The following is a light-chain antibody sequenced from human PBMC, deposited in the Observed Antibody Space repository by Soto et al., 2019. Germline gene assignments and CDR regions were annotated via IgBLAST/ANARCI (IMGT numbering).Light chain of an antibody. V-gene: IGKV3-20*01. CDR1: QSVSSSY. Sequence: EIVLTQSPGTLSLSPGEGATLSCRASQSVSSSYLAWYQQKPGQAPKLLIYDAYRRAPGIPDRFSGSGSGTDFTLTISRLEPEDFAVYYCHPYGSSPPWTFGQGTRVESK. CDR2: DAY. J-gene: IGKJ1*01. CDR3: HPYGSSPPWT.